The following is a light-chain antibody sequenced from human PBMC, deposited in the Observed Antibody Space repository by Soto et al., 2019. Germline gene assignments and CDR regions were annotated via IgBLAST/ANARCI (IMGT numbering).Light chain of an antibody. CDR2: GAS. V-gene: IGKV3-15*01. Sequence: EIVMTQSPATLSVSPGERATLSCRASQSVSSNLAWYQQKPGQAPRLLIYGASTRATGIPARFNGSRSGTEFTLTISSLQSEDFAFYYCQQYNNWPRTFGQGTKVEIK. CDR3: QQYNNWPRT. CDR1: QSVSSN. J-gene: IGKJ1*01.